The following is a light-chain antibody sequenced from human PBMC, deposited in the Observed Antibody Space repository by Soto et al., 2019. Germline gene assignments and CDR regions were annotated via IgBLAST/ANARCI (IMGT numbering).Light chain of an antibody. CDR1: SSDVGSYNR. Sequence: QFALTQPPSVSGSPGQSVAISCTGTSSDVGSYNRVSWYQQPPGAAPKLMIYEVSNRPSGVPDRFSGSKSGNTASLTISGLQAEDEADYYCNSYTGSSTYVFGTGTQLTVL. J-gene: IGLJ1*01. CDR2: EVS. V-gene: IGLV2-18*02. CDR3: NSYTGSSTYV.